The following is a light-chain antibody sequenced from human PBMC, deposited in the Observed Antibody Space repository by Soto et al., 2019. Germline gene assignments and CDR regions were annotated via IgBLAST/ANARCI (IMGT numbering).Light chain of an antibody. CDR1: QSVSSTY. CDR3: QQYGSPPIT. J-gene: IGKJ5*01. CDR2: GTS. Sequence: EVVLTQSPATLSLSPGERATLSCRASQSVSSTYLAWYQQQPGQARRLLMSGTSNRATGTPDRFSGSGSGTDFTLTISRLEPEDFAVYYCQQYGSPPITFGQGTRLEIK. V-gene: IGKV3-20*01.